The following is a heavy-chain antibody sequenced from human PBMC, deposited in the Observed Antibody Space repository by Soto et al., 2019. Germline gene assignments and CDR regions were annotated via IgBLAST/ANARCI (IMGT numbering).Heavy chain of an antibody. V-gene: IGHV3-23*01. Sequence: GGSLRLSCAASGFTFSSYAMSWVRPAPGKGLEWVSAISGSGGSTYYADSVKGRFTISRDNSKNALYLQMNSLRAEDTAVYYCAKDYSNYYDSSGFDYWGQGTLVTVSS. CDR1: GFTFSSYA. D-gene: IGHD3-22*01. CDR3: AKDYSNYYDSSGFDY. J-gene: IGHJ4*02. CDR2: ISGSGGST.